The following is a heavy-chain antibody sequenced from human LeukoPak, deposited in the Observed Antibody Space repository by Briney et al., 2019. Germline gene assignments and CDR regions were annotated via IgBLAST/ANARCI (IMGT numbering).Heavy chain of an antibody. D-gene: IGHD3-22*01. CDR1: GGSISSGSYY. CDR2: IYTSGST. CDR3: ARRHYYDSSGDNYYYMDV. V-gene: IGHV4-61*02. Sequence: PSQTLSLTCTVSGGSISSGSYYWCWIRQPAGKGLEWIGRIYTSGSTNYNPSLKSRVTISVDTSKNQFSLKLSSVTAADTAVYYCARRHYYDSSGDNYYYMDVWGKGTTVTVSS. J-gene: IGHJ6*03.